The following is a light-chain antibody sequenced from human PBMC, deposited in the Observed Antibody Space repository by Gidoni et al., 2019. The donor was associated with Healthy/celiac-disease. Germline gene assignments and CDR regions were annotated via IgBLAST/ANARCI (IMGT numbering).Light chain of an antibody. CDR1: QSLLHSTGYND. J-gene: IGKJ3*01. V-gene: IGKV2-28*01. CDR3: MQAQQTPFT. CDR2: LVS. Sequence: DIVITQSPLSLPVTPGEPASISCRSSQSLLHSTGYNDVEWYLQKPVQSPQLLIYLVSKRASGVPDRFSGSGSGTDFTLKISRVEAEDVGVYYCMQAQQTPFTFGPGTKVEIK.